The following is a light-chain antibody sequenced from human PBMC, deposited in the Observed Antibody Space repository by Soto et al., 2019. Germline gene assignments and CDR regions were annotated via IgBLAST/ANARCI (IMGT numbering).Light chain of an antibody. CDR2: SNN. J-gene: IGLJ1*01. CDR3: AAWDDSLNGDV. CDR1: SSNLGSNT. Sequence: QSSLAQPPSASCPPRPRFTISCSGRSSNLGSNTVNRYQPLPGTAPKLLIYSNNQRPSGVPDRYSGSKSGTSASLAISGLQSEDEAEYYCAAWDDSLNGDVFGTGTKVTVL. V-gene: IGLV1-44*01.